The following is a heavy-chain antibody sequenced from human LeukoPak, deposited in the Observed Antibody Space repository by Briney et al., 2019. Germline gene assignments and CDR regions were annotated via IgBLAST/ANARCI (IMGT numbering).Heavy chain of an antibody. J-gene: IGHJ6*03. Sequence: ASVTVSCKASGYTFTSYGISWVRQAPGQGLEWMGWISAYNGNTNYAQKLQGRVTMTTDTSTSTAYMELRSLRSDDTAVYYCASHPRRSYYYYMDVWGKGTTVTVSS. CDR1: GYTFTSYG. V-gene: IGHV1-18*01. CDR3: ASHPRRSYYYYMDV. CDR2: ISAYNGNT.